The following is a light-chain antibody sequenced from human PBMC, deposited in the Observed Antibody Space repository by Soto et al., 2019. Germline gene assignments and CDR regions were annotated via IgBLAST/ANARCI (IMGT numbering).Light chain of an antibody. CDR3: GAWENSLTVYV. Sequence: QSVLTQPPSVSAAPGQEVTISCSGSSSNIAANSVSWYQHLPGTAPKLLIYDSDRRPSGIPARFSGSKSGTSATLGITGLQTGDEADYYCGAWENSLTVYVFGSGTQLTVL. CDR1: SSNIAANS. J-gene: IGLJ7*01. CDR2: DSD. V-gene: IGLV1-51*01.